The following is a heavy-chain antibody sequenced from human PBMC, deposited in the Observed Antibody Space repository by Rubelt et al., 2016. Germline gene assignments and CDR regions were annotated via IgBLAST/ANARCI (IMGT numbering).Heavy chain of an antibody. CDR3: SSLLQLWVIDY. CDR1: GYSFTSYW. V-gene: IGHV5-51*01. J-gene: IGHJ4*02. Sequence: VQLVQSGAEVKKPGESLKISCQSSGYSFTSYWIGWVRQMPWKGLEWMGIIYPGDSDTRYSPSLQGQVTISADKSTSTASLQWWCLWATDTALYYCSSLLQLWVIDYWGLGTLVTVSS. CDR2: IYPGDSDT. D-gene: IGHD1-1*01.